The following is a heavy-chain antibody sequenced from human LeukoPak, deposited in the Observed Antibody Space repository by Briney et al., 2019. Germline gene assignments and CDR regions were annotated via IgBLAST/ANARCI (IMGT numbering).Heavy chain of an antibody. CDR2: INSDGSST. V-gene: IGHV3-74*01. J-gene: IGHJ6*03. CDR1: GFTFSSYW. Sequence: GGSLRLSCAASGFTFSSYWMHWVRQAPGKGLVWVSRINSDGSSTSYADSVKGRFTISRDNAKNTLYLRMNSLRAEDTAVYYCARVGRPSGYYMDVWGKGTTVTVSS. D-gene: IGHD3-10*01. CDR3: ARVGRPSGYYMDV.